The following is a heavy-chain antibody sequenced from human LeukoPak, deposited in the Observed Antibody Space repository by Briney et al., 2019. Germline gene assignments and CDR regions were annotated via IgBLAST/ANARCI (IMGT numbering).Heavy chain of an antibody. CDR3: AKINGYSWQYFFDY. CDR1: GFTFSNYA. D-gene: IGHD5-18*01. J-gene: IGHJ4*02. Sequence: PGGSLRLSCAASGFTFSNYAMGWVRRAPGKGLEWVSAISGGDGPTYYADSVKGRFTISRDNSKNTLYLQMNSLRAEDAAVYFCAKINGYSWQYFFDYWGQGTLVTVSS. V-gene: IGHV3-23*01. CDR2: ISGGDGPT.